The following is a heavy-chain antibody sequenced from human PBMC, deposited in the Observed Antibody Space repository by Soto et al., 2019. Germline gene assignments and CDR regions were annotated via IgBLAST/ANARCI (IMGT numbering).Heavy chain of an antibody. CDR1: GYTFTSYG. V-gene: IGHV1-3*01. D-gene: IGHD6-13*01. Sequence: ASVKVSCKASGYTFTSYGIHWVRQAPGQRLEWMGWINAANGDTKYSPKFQGRVTITRDTSASTAYMELGSLRSEDTAVYYCVRRHVSATGIDWFDPWGQGTLVTVSS. CDR3: VRRHVSATGIDWFDP. J-gene: IGHJ5*02. CDR2: INAANGDT.